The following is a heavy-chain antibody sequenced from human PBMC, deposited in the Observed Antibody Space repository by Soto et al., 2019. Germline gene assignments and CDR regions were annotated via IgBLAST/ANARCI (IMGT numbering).Heavy chain of an antibody. CDR2: ISSSSSYI. V-gene: IGHV3-21*01. J-gene: IGHJ4*02. CDR3: ARDGLSMADRAFDY. CDR1: GFTFSSYS. D-gene: IGHD6-6*01. Sequence: EVQLVESGGGLVKPGVSLRLSCAASGFTFSSYSMNWVRQAPGKGLEWVSYISSSSSYIYYADSVKGRFTISRDNAKNSLYLQRNSLRAEDTAVYYGARDGLSMADRAFDYWGQGTLVTVSS.